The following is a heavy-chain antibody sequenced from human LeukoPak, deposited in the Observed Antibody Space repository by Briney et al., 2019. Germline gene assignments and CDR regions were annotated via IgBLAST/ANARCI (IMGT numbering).Heavy chain of an antibody. Sequence: PSETLSPTCTVSGGSISSYYWSWIRQPPGKGLEWIGYIYYSGSTNYNPSLKSRVTISVDTSKNQFSLKLSSVTAADTAVYYCARVTTVTTGPAPDYWGQGTLVTVSS. J-gene: IGHJ4*02. CDR3: ARVTTVTTGPAPDY. V-gene: IGHV4-59*01. CDR2: IYYSGST. CDR1: GGSISSYY. D-gene: IGHD4-11*01.